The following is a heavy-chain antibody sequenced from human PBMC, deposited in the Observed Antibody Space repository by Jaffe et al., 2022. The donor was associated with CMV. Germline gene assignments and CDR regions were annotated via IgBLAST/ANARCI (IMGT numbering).Heavy chain of an antibody. V-gene: IGHV3-11*01. D-gene: IGHD3-16*01. Sequence: QVQLVESGGGLVKPGGSLRLSCAASGFTFSDYYMSWIRQAPGKGLEWVSYISSSGSTIYYADSVKGRFTISRDNAKNSLYLQMNSLRAEDTAVYYCARDQPLRVWGSYTDYYYYGMDVWGQGTTVTVSS. CDR2: ISSSGSTI. CDR3: ARDQPLRVWGSYTDYYYYGMDV. J-gene: IGHJ6*02. CDR1: GFTFSDYY.